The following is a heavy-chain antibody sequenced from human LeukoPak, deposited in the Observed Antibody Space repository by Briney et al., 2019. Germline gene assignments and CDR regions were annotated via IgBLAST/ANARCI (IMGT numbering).Heavy chain of an antibody. D-gene: IGHD2-21*01. CDR1: GSSITSHY. J-gene: IGHJ3*02. Sequence: SETLSLTCGVSGSSITSHYWSWIRQPPGKGLELIGYIQYSGSTNYNPSLRSRVTISLDMPKNQFSLKVTSVTAADTALYFCARGTYSFSFDMWGLGTLVTVFS. CDR2: IQYSGST. CDR3: ARGTYSFSFDM. V-gene: IGHV4-59*11.